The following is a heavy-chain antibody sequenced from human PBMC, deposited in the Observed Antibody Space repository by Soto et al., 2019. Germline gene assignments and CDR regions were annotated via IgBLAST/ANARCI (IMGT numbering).Heavy chain of an antibody. CDR2: IYWHDDK. D-gene: IGHD6-13*01. J-gene: IGHJ5*02. CDR3: AQRHEMAAAYTFNWFDP. CDR1: GFSLSTSGVG. Sequence: QITLKESGPTLVKPTQPLTLTCTFSGFSLSTSGVGVGLIRQPPGKALQWLALIYWHDDKRYSPSLKSRLTITKDTSQQQVVLTMTNMDPVDTATYYCAQRHEMAAAYTFNWFDPWGQGTLVTVSS. V-gene: IGHV2-5*01.